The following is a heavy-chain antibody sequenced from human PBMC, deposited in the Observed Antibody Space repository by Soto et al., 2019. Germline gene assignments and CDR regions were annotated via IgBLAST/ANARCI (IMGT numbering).Heavy chain of an antibody. V-gene: IGHV3-30-3*01. CDR1: GFTLSSYA. Sequence: QVQLVESGGGVVQPGRSLRLSCATSGFTLSSYAMHWVRQAPGKGLEWVAVISYDGSNKYYADSVKGRFTISRDNSKNTXYLQMNSLRAEDTAVYYCARDRAKYSSGWYDSFDYWGQGTLVTVSS. CDR2: ISYDGSNK. D-gene: IGHD6-19*01. J-gene: IGHJ4*02. CDR3: ARDRAKYSSGWYDSFDY.